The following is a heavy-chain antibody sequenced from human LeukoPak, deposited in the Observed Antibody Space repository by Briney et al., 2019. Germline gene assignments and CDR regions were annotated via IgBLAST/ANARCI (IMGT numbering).Heavy chain of an antibody. CDR3: ARGNYCSGGSCYDGAFDY. CDR1: GYTFTNYG. V-gene: IGHV1-18*01. J-gene: IGHJ4*02. D-gene: IGHD2-15*01. Sequence: ASVKVSCKASGYTFTNYGISWVRQAPGQGLEWMGWISAYNGNTNYAQKLQGRVTMTTDTSTSTAYMELRSLRSDDTAVYYCARGNYCSGGSCYDGAFDYWGQGTLVTVSS. CDR2: ISAYNGNT.